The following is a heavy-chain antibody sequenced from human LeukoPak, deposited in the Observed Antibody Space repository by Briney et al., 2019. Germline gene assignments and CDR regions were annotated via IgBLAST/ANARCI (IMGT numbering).Heavy chain of an antibody. Sequence: SETLSLXCTVSGGSISSYYWSWIRQPPGKGLEWIGYIYYSRSTNYNPSLKSRVTISVDTSKNQFSLKLSSVTAADTAVYYCARGWGRGYSYTLSRWGQGTLVTVSS. CDR2: IYYSRST. CDR3: ARGWGRGYSYTLSR. J-gene: IGHJ4*02. V-gene: IGHV4-59*01. CDR1: GGSISSYY. D-gene: IGHD5-18*01.